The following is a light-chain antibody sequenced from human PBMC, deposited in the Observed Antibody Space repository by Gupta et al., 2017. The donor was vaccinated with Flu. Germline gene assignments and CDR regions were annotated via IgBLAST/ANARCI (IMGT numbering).Light chain of an antibody. Sequence: EIVLTQSPGTLSLSPGERASLSCRASQEIDNYLAWYQQKPGQAPRLLMYGAFSRATGIPDRFSGDGSRTDFTLTISRLEPDDFAVYYCQQDDYSPFTFGQGTKLEI. CDR2: GAF. J-gene: IGKJ2*01. CDR3: QQDDYSPFT. V-gene: IGKV3-20*01. CDR1: QEIDNY.